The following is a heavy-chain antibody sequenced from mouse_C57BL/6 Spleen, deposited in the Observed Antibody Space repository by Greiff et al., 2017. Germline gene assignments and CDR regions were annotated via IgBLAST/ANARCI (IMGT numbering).Heavy chain of an antibody. V-gene: IGHV5-16*01. Sequence: EVMLVESEGGLVQPGSSMKLSCTASGFTFSDYYMAWVRQVPEKGLEWVANINYDGSSTYYLDSLKSRFIISRDNAKNILYLQMSSLKSEDTATYYCARETGQYYFDYWGQGTTLTVSS. CDR2: INYDGSST. CDR1: GFTFSDYY. D-gene: IGHD3-3*01. CDR3: ARETGQYYFDY. J-gene: IGHJ2*01.